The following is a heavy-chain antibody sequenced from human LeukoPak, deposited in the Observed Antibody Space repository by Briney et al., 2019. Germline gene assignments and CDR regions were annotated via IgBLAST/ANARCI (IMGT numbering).Heavy chain of an antibody. CDR3: ASTVTIRRSSYYYYGMDV. V-gene: IGHV1-2*02. CDR2: INPNSGGT. D-gene: IGHD4-17*01. Sequence: ASVKVSCKASGYTFTGYYMHWVRQAPGQGLEWMGWINPNSGGTNYAQKFQGRVTMTRDTSISTAYMGLSRLRSDDTAVYYCASTVTIRRSSYYYYGMDVWGQGTTVTVSS. CDR1: GYTFTGYY. J-gene: IGHJ6*02.